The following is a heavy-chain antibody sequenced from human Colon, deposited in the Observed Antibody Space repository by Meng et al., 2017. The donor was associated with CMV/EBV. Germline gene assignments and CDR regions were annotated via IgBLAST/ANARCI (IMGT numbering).Heavy chain of an antibody. CDR2: IYYSGST. CDR3: ARVTGGSWNFDY. J-gene: IGHJ4*02. CDR1: GGSISSYY. Sequence: QVQLEEAGPGLGKPPETLSLTCTVSGGSISSYYWSWIRQPPGKGLEWIGYIYYSGSTNYNPSLKSRVTISVDTSKNQFSLKLSSVTAADTAVYYCARVTGGSWNFDYWGQGTLVTVSS. V-gene: IGHV4-59*01. D-gene: IGHD1-26*01.